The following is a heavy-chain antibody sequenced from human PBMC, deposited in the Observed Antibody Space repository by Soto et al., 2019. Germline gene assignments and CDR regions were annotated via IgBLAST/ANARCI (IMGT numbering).Heavy chain of an antibody. CDR1: GFTVSSNY. CDR3: ARIYCSGGSCWWFDY. D-gene: IGHD2-15*01. V-gene: IGHV3-66*01. Sequence: EVQLVESGGGLVQPGGSLRLSCAASGFTVSSNYMSWVRQAPGKGLEWVSVIYSGGSTYYADSVKGRFTISRDNSKNTLYLQMTSLRAEDTAVYYCARIYCSGGSCWWFDYWGQGTLVTVSS. CDR2: IYSGGST. J-gene: IGHJ4*02.